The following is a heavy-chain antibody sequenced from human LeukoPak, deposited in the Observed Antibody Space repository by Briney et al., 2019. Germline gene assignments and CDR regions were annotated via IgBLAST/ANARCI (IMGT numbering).Heavy chain of an antibody. Sequence: GESLKISCKGSGYRFTSYWIGWVRQMPGKGLEWMGIIYPGDSDTRYSPSFQGQVTISADKSISTAYLQWSSLKASDTAMYYCARRIGYCSSNSCSPYYYYGMDVWGQGTTVTVSS. CDR2: IYPGDSDT. V-gene: IGHV5-51*01. CDR3: ARRIGYCSSNSCSPYYYYGMDV. D-gene: IGHD2-2*01. J-gene: IGHJ6*02. CDR1: GYRFTSYW.